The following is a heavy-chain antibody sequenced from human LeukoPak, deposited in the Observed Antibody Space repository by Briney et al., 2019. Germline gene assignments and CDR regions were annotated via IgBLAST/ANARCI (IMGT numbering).Heavy chain of an antibody. Sequence: PSETLSLTCTVSGDSISSYYWSWIRQPPGKGLEWIGYIYYSGSTNYNPSLKSRVAISVDTSKNQFSLKLNSVIAADTAVYYCARATYHSGAGSYSYYYMDVWGKGTTVTVSS. CDR2: IYYSGST. V-gene: IGHV4-59*01. J-gene: IGHJ6*03. CDR3: ARATYHSGAGSYSYYYMDV. D-gene: IGHD3-10*01. CDR1: GDSISSYY.